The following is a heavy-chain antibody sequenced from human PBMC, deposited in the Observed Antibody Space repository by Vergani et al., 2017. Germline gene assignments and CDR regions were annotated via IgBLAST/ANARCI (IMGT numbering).Heavy chain of an antibody. D-gene: IGHD3-9*01. CDR2: INPNSGGT. V-gene: IGHV1-2*02. CDR1: GYTFTGYY. Sequence: QVQLVQSGAEVKKPGASVKVSCKASGYTFTGYYMHWVRQAPGQGLEWMGWINPNSGGTNYAQKFQGRVTMTRDTSISTAYMELSSLRSEDTAVYYCATTYYDILTGYSAHNWFDPWGQGTLVTVSS. CDR3: ATTYYDILTGYSAHNWFDP. J-gene: IGHJ5*02.